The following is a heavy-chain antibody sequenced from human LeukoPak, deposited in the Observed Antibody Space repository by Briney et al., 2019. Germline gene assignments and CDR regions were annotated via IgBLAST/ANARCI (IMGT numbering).Heavy chain of an antibody. V-gene: IGHV3-23*01. Sequence: GGSLRLSCAASGFIFSNYAMSWVRQAPGKGLEWVSAISGSGGSTYYADSVKGRFTISRDNSKNTLYLQMNSLRAEDTAVYYCAKGHPAGGDYGDFDYWGQGTLVTVSP. J-gene: IGHJ4*02. CDR2: ISGSGGST. CDR1: GFIFSNYA. CDR3: AKGHPAGGDYGDFDY. D-gene: IGHD4-17*01.